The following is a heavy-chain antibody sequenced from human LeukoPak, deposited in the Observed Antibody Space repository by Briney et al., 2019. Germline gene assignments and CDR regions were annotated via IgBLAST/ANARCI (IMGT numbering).Heavy chain of an antibody. V-gene: IGHV4-39*01. J-gene: IGHJ4*02. CDR3: ASLGGWFRVVVVAVTDY. Sequence: SETLSLTCTVSGGSISSSSYYWGWIRQPPGKGLEWIGSIYYSGSTYYNPSLKSRVTISVDTSKNQFSLKLSSVTAADTAVYYCASLGGWFRVVVVAVTDYWGQGTLVTVSS. CDR2: IYYSGST. CDR1: GGSISSSSYY. D-gene: IGHD2-15*01.